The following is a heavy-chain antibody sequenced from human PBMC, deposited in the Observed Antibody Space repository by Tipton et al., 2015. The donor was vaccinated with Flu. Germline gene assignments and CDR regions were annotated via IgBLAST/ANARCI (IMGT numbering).Heavy chain of an antibody. V-gene: IGHV4-59*08. CDR1: DDSITSYY. CDR2: IYDSGGT. D-gene: IGHD4-11*01. CDR3: ARRDFSNYVSEPKNWFDI. Sequence: LRLSCTVSDDSITSYYWSWIRQPPGKGLEWIGYIYDSGGTNYNPSLHSRLTISVDSSKNQLSLRLTSVTAADTAVYFCARRDFSNYVSEPKNWFDIWGQGTLVTVSS. J-gene: IGHJ5*02.